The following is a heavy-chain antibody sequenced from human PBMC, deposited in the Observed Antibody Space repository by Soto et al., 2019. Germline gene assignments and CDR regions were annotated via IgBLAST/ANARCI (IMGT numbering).Heavy chain of an antibody. D-gene: IGHD6-19*01. Sequence: NPSETLSLTCAVSGGSISSGGYSWSWIRQPPGKGLEWIGYIYHSGSTYYNPSLKSRVTISVDRSKNQFSLKLSPVTAEDTAVYYCASRSSGWYFDYWGQGTLVTVSS. J-gene: IGHJ4*02. CDR1: GGSISSGGYS. CDR2: IYHSGST. CDR3: ASRSSGWYFDY. V-gene: IGHV4-30-2*01.